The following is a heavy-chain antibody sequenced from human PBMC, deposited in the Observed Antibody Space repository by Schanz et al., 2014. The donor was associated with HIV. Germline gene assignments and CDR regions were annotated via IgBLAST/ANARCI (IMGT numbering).Heavy chain of an antibody. Sequence: QVQLVESGGGVVQPGRSLRLSCAASGFTFSTKGMHWVRQAPGKGLEWVAVISYDGSNEYYGDSVKGRFTISRDNSKNTLYLQMNSLRREDTAVYYCAKVGRIYSTTWIDYWGQGTTVTVSS. CDR2: ISYDGSNE. V-gene: IGHV3-30*18. D-gene: IGHD2-2*01. J-gene: IGHJ4*02. CDR3: AKVGRIYSTTWIDY. CDR1: GFTFSTKG.